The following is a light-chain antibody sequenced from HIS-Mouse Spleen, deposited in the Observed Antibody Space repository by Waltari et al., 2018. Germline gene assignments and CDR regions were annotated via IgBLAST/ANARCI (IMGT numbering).Light chain of an antibody. J-gene: IGLJ2*01. Sequence: SYELTQPPSVSVSPGQTARITCAGDALPKQYAYGYQQKPGQAPVLVIYKDSERPSGIPERFSGSSSGTTVTLTISGVQAEDEADYYCQSADSSGTHVVFGGGTKLTVL. V-gene: IGLV3-25*03. CDR2: KDS. CDR1: ALPKQY. CDR3: QSADSSGTHVV.